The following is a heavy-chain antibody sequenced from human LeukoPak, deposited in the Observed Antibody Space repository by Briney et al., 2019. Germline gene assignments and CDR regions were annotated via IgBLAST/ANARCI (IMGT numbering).Heavy chain of an antibody. V-gene: IGHV4-38-2*01. Sequence: SETLSLTCGVSGFSISNGYYWGWIRQAPGKRLEWIATIYHSGSIYYNPSLMGRFTISVDTSKNQFSLKVTSVTAADTAVYYCARADSGSHSHFDYWGQGTLVTISS. CDR1: GFSISNGYY. J-gene: IGHJ4*02. CDR2: IYHSGSI. D-gene: IGHD1-26*01. CDR3: ARADSGSHSHFDY.